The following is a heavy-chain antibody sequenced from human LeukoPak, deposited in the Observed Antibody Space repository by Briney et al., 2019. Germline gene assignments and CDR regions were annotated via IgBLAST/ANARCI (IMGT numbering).Heavy chain of an antibody. Sequence: PGGSLRLSCAASGFTFGNYWMSWVRQAPGKGLEWVANIKQDGSEKYYVDSVKDRFTISRDNAKNSLYLQMNSLRAEDTAVYYCARDRPSSGYYWAVDYWGQGTLVTVSS. J-gene: IGHJ4*02. D-gene: IGHD3-22*01. CDR1: GFTFGNYW. CDR2: IKQDGSEK. CDR3: ARDRPSSGYYWAVDY. V-gene: IGHV3-7*01.